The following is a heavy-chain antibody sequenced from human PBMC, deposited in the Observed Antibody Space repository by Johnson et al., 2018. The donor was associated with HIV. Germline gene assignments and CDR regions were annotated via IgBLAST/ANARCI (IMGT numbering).Heavy chain of an antibody. V-gene: IGHV3-20*04. CDR1: GFTFNDYG. D-gene: IGHD1-20*01. CDR3: ARGIPTLPLTGTRGFDI. J-gene: IGHJ3*02. CDR2: INWNGGST. Sequence: VQLVESGGGVVRPGGSLRLSCAASGFTFNDYGMNWVRQAPGKGLEWVSGINWNGGSTGYADSVKGRFTVSRDNSNNTLYLQMGSLRAEDMAVYYCARGIPTLPLTGTRGFDIWGQGTMVTVSS.